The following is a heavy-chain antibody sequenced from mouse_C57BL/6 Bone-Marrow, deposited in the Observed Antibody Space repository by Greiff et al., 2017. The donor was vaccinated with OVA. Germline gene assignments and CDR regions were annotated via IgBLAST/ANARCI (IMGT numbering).Heavy chain of an antibody. J-gene: IGHJ2*01. V-gene: IGHV1-82*01. CDR3: ARPHGDY. Sequence: VQLQESGPELVKPGASVKISCKASGYAFSSSWMNWVKQRPGKGLEWIGRIYPGDGDTNYNGKFKGKATLTADKSSSTAYMQLSSLTSEDAAVYFCARPHGDYWGQGTTLTVSA. CDR1: GYAFSSSW. CDR2: IYPGDGDT.